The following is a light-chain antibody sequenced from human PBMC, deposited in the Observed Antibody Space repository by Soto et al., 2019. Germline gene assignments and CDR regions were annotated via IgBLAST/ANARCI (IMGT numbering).Light chain of an antibody. CDR2: GAS. Sequence: EIVMTQSPATLSVSPGERATLSCRAGQSVSSNLAWYQQKPGQAPRLLIYGASTRATGIPASFSGSGSGTEFVLTLSSLQSEDFPVCYCQQYNNWPPPLTFGGGTKVEIK. CDR1: QSVSSN. J-gene: IGKJ4*01. V-gene: IGKV3-15*01. CDR3: QQYNNWPPPLT.